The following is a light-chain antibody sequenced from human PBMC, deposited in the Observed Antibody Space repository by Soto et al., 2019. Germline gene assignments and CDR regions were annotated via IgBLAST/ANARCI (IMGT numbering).Light chain of an antibody. CDR1: NSDVGGYNY. V-gene: IGLV2-14*01. Sequence: SVLTQPASVSGSPGQSITISCTGTNSDVGGYNYVSWYQQHPGKAPKLMIYDVSNRPSGVSNRFSGSKSGSTASLTISGLQAEDEADYYCSSSTSSSTWVFGGGTKVTVL. CDR3: SSSTSSSTWV. J-gene: IGLJ3*02. CDR2: DVS.